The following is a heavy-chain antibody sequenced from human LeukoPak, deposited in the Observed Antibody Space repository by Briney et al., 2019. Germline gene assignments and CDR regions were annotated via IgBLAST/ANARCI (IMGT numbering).Heavy chain of an antibody. CDR3: ARDRVTSSSWHYYYYYGMDV. V-gene: IGHV1-2*02. CDR1: GYTSTGYY. CDR2: INPNSGGT. D-gene: IGHD6-13*01. Sequence: ASVKVSCKASGYTSTGYYMHWVRQAPGQGLEWMGWINPNSGGTNYAQQFQGRVTMTRDTSISTAYMELSRLRSDDTAVYYCARDRVTSSSWHYYYYYGMDVWGQGTTVTVSS. J-gene: IGHJ6*02.